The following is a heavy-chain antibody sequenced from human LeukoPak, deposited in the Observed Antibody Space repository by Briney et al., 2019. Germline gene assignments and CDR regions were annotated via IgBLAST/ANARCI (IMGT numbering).Heavy chain of an antibody. Sequence: GGSLRLSCAASGFTLSSYWMSWVRQAPGKGLEWVANIKQDGSEKNYVDFVKGRFTISRDNAKNSLYLQMNSLRAEDTAVYYCARDGRSGWNDHDYWGQGTLVIVSS. D-gene: IGHD6-19*01. V-gene: IGHV3-7*03. CDR1: GFTLSSYW. J-gene: IGHJ4*02. CDR3: ARDGRSGWNDHDY. CDR2: IKQDGSEK.